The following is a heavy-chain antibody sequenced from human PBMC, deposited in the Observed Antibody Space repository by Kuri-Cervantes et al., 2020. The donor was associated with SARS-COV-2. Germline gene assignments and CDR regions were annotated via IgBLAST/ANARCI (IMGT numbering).Heavy chain of an antibody. Sequence: GGSLRLSCAASGFTFSSYAMSWVRQAPGKGLEWVSSISSSSTIYYADSVKGRFTITRDSAKNSLYLQMNSLRAEDTAIYYCSRIWSPPLMATDGVDAFDIWGQGTMVTVSS. CDR2: ISSSSTI. V-gene: IGHV3-69-1*01. J-gene: IGHJ3*02. CDR1: GFTFSSYA. CDR3: SRIWSPPLMATDGVDAFDI. D-gene: IGHD5-24*01.